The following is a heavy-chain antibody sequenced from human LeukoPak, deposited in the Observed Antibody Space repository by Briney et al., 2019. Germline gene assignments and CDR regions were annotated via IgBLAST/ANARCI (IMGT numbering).Heavy chain of an antibody. CDR1: GFTFSDYY. CDR2: ISSSGSTI. CDR3: ARDAIYHYYDSSGYYPTLDY. J-gene: IGHJ4*02. V-gene: IGHV3-11*01. D-gene: IGHD3-22*01. Sequence: GGSLRLSCAASGFTFSDYYMSWIRQAPGKGLEWVSYISSSGSTIYYADSVEGRFTISRDNAKNSLYLQMNSLRAEDTAVYYCARDAIYHYYDSSGYYPTLDYWGQGTLVTVSS.